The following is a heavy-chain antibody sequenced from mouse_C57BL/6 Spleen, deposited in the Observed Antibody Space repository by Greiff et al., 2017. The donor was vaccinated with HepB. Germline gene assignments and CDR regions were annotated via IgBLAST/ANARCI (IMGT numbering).Heavy chain of an antibody. J-gene: IGHJ2*01. CDR3: TRTYYGNYYFDY. D-gene: IGHD2-10*01. Sequence: QVQLKESGAELVRPGASVTLSCKASGYTFTDYEMHWVKQTPVHGLEWIGAIDPETGGTAYNQKFKGKAILTADKSSSTAYMELRSLTSEDSAVYYCTRTYYGNYYFDYWGQGTTLTVSS. CDR1: GYTFTDYE. CDR2: IDPETGGT. V-gene: IGHV1-15*01.